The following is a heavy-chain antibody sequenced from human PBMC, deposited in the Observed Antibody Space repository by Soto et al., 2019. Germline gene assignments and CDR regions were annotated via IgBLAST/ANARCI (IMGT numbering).Heavy chain of an antibody. Sequence: PGGSLRLSCGASGFTFSSHAMIWVRRAPGKGLEWVSAISGSGGSTYYADSVKGRFTISRDNSKNTLYLQMNSLRAEDTAVYYCAKATAAAGTSSWFDPWGQGTLVTVSS. J-gene: IGHJ5*02. CDR2: ISGSGGST. CDR1: GFTFSSHA. V-gene: IGHV3-23*01. D-gene: IGHD6-13*01. CDR3: AKATAAAGTSSWFDP.